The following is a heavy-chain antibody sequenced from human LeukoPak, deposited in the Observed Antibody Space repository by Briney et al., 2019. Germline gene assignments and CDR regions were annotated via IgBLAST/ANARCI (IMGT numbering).Heavy chain of an antibody. CDR2: TYYRSKWSD. V-gene: IGHV6-1*01. J-gene: IGHJ6*03. Sequence: SQTLSLTCAISGDSVSRNSAAWIWIRQSPSRGLEWLGRTYYRSKWSDDYAVSVKSRITINPDTSKNQFSLHLNSVTPEDTAVYYCARGRVTTIANYYYYYIDVWGEGTTVTVSS. CDR3: ARGRVTTIANYYYYYIDV. D-gene: IGHD4-17*01. CDR1: GDSVSRNSAA.